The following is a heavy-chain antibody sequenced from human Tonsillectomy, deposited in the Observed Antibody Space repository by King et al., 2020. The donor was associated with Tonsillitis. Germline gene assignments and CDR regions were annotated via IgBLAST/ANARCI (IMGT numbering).Heavy chain of an antibody. J-gene: IGHJ4*02. CDR1: GFTFSNYV. D-gene: IGHD4-17*01. V-gene: IGHV3-23*04. CDR3: AKDGMTTVTYHYFDY. CDR2: ISRSDGST. Sequence: VQLVESGGGLVQPGGSLRLSCAASGFTFSNYVMSWVRQAPGKGLEWVSAISRSDGSTYYADSVKGRFTISRDNSKNTLYLQMNSLRAEDTALYYCAKDGMTTVTYHYFDYWGQGTLATVSS.